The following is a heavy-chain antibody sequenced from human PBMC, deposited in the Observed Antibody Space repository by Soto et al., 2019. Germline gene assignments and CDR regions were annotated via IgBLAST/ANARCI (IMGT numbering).Heavy chain of an antibody. J-gene: IGHJ4*02. CDR2: IDWDDDK. CDR1: GFSLSTNGMC. D-gene: IGHD3-16*02. CDR3: ARFVWGSYRIGYYFDS. Sequence: SGPTLVNPTQTLILTCSFSGFSLSTNGMCVGWIRQPPGKALEWLALIDWDDDKYYNTPLKTRLSISKDTSKNQVVLTVTNMDPLDTATYYCARFVWGSYRIGYYFDSWGQGTLVTVSS. V-gene: IGHV2-70*13.